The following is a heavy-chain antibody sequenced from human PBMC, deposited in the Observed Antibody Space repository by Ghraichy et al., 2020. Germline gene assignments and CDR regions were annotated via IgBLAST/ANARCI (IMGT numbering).Heavy chain of an antibody. CDR2: ISYDGSNK. Sequence: GGSLRLSCAASGFTFSSYGMHWVRQAPGKGLEWVAVISYDGSNKYYADSVKGRFTISRDNSKNTLYLQMNSLRAEDTAVYYCAKDRDSSSWYYFDYWGQGTLVTVSS. D-gene: IGHD6-13*01. J-gene: IGHJ4*02. CDR3: AKDRDSSSWYYFDY. CDR1: GFTFSSYG. V-gene: IGHV3-30*18.